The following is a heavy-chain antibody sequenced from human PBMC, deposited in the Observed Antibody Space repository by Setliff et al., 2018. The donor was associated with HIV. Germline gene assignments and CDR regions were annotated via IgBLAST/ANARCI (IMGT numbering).Heavy chain of an antibody. CDR2: ISSKNGNT. V-gene: IGHV1-18*01. Sequence: PSVKVSCKTSGYTFNRYGISWVRQAPGQGLEWMGWISSKNGNTKYAQNLQGRVTMTTDTSTSTAYMELRSLRFDDTAIYYCARGSYRSSWFRFDYWGQGTLVTVSS. J-gene: IGHJ4*01. CDR3: ARGSYRSSWFRFDY. D-gene: IGHD6-13*01. CDR1: GYTFNRYG.